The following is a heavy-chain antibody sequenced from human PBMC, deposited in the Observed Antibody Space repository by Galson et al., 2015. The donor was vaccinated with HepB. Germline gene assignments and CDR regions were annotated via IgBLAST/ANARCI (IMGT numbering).Heavy chain of an antibody. D-gene: IGHD5-12*01. V-gene: IGHV3-66*01. Sequence: SLRLSCAASGFTVSTNYMTWVRQTPGKGLEWVSFIYSGGTTFYADSVKGRFTVSRDSSKNTLHLQMNSLRAEDTAIYYCVRGNSGYGNFDSWGQGTLVTVSS. CDR1: GFTVSTNY. CDR2: IYSGGTT. CDR3: VRGNSGYGNFDS. J-gene: IGHJ4*02.